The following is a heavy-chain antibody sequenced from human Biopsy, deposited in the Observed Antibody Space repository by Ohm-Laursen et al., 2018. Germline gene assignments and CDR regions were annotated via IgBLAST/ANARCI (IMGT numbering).Heavy chain of an antibody. D-gene: IGHD4-17*01. CDR2: INTSGGST. V-gene: IGHV3-23*01. CDR1: GFTFSSYA. J-gene: IGHJ4*02. CDR3: AKPADSYGSEFYFDY. Sequence: SLSLSCTASGFTFSSYAMTWVRQAPGQGLERVSVINTSGGSTHYAVSVKGRFTISRDNSKNTLYLRMNSLRAEDTAVYYCAKPADSYGSEFYFDYWGQGTLVTVSS.